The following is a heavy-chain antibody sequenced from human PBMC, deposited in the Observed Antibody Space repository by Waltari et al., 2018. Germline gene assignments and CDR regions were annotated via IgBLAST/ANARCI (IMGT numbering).Heavy chain of an antibody. CDR2: ISGSGGST. CDR1: GFTFRSYA. J-gene: IGHJ5*02. V-gene: IGHV3-23*01. D-gene: IGHD3-10*01. Sequence: EVQLLESGGGLVQPGGSLRLSCAASGFTFRSYAMSWVRQAPAKGLEWVSAISGSGGSTYYADSVKGRFTISRDNSKNTLYLQMNSLRAEDTAVYYCAKDVKTYYYGSGSPNWFDPWGQGTLVTVSS. CDR3: AKDVKTYYYGSGSPNWFDP.